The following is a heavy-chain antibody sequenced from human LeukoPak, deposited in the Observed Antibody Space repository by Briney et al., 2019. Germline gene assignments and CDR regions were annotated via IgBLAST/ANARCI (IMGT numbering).Heavy chain of an antibody. D-gene: IGHD3-3*01. CDR3: ASSFGVAWYYFDC. Sequence: SETLSLTCTVSGGSLSSGSYYWRWIRQPAGKGLEWIGRIYTSGSTNYNPSLKSRVTISVDTSKDQFSPKLSSVTAADTAVYYCASSFGVAWYYFDCWGQGTLVTVSS. J-gene: IGHJ4*02. CDR2: IYTSGST. CDR1: GGSLSSGSYY. V-gene: IGHV4-61*02.